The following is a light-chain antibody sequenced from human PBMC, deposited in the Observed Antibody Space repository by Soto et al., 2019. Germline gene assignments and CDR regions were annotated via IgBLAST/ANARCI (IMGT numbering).Light chain of an antibody. CDR1: SSDVGAYNY. Sequence: QSALTQPASVSEFPGQSVTISCIGTSSDVGAYNYVSWYQQHPGKAPKLIIFDVNHRPSGISNRFSGSKSDNTASLTVSGLQADDEAEYYCSSFTVMNTQVFGGGTKLTVL. V-gene: IGLV2-14*03. CDR3: SSFTVMNTQV. J-gene: IGLJ2*01. CDR2: DVN.